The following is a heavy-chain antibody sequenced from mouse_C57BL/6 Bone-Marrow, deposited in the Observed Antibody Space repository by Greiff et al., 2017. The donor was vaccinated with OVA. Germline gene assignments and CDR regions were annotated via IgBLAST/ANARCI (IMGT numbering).Heavy chain of an antibody. CDR1: GFSLTSYG. Sequence: VKLMESGPGLVQPSQSLSIPCTVSGFSLTSYGVHWVRQSPGKGLEWLGVIWSGGSTDYNAAFISRLSISKDNSKSQVFFKMNSLQADDTAIYYCARSPITTVVATAGTYYFDYWGQGTTLTVSS. CDR2: IWSGGST. CDR3: ARSPITTVVATAGTYYFDY. D-gene: IGHD1-1*01. J-gene: IGHJ2*01. V-gene: IGHV2-2*01.